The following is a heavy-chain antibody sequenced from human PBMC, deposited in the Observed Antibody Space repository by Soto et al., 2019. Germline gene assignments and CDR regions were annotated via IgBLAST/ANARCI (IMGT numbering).Heavy chain of an antibody. CDR2: INHSGST. J-gene: IGHJ4*02. CDR3: ARGSPSISSSSYFDY. V-gene: IGHV4-34*01. Sequence: QVQLQQWGAGLLKPSETLSLTCAVYGGSFSGYYWSWIRQPPGKGLEWIGEINHSGSTNYNPSLKSRVTISVDTSKNQFSLKLSSVTAADTAVYYRARGSPSISSSSYFDYWGQGTLVTVSS. CDR1: GGSFSGYY. D-gene: IGHD6-6*01.